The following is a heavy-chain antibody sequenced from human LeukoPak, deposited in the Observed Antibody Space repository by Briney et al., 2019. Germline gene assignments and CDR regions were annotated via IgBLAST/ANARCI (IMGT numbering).Heavy chain of an antibody. CDR3: ARALRLWGGNSGIAFDI. V-gene: IGHV4-59*01. CDR2: IYYSGST. D-gene: IGHD4-23*01. J-gene: IGHJ3*02. CDR1: GGSISSYY. Sequence: SETLSLTCTVSGGSISSYYWSWIRQPPGKGLEWIGYIYYSGSTSYNPSLKSRVTISEDMSNNQFSLKLSSVTAADTAVYYCARALRLWGGNSGIAFDIWGQGTMVTVSS.